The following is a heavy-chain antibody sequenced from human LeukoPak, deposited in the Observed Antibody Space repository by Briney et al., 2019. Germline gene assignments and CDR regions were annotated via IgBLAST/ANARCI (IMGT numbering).Heavy chain of an antibody. Sequence: KPGGSLRLSCTASGFTFGDYAMSWFRQAPGKGLEWVGFIRSKAYGGTTEYAASVKGRFTISRDDSKSIAYLQMNSLKTEDTAVYYCTRKILTDFWSGYHRGYFDYWGQGTLVTVSS. D-gene: IGHD3-3*01. CDR2: IRSKAYGGTT. CDR3: TRKILTDFWSGYHRGYFDY. CDR1: GFTFGDYA. J-gene: IGHJ4*02. V-gene: IGHV3-49*05.